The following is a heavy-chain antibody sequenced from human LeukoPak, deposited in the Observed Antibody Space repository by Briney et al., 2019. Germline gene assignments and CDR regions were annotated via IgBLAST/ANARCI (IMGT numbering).Heavy chain of an antibody. CDR1: GGSISSSSYY. J-gene: IGHJ4*02. D-gene: IGHD3-10*01. Sequence: SETLSLTCTVSGGSISSSSYYWGWIRQPPGKGLEWIGSIYYSGSTYYNPSLKSRVTISVDTSKYQFSLKLSSVTAADTAVYYCASLWFGELLYWGQGTLVTVSS. V-gene: IGHV4-39*01. CDR2: IYYSGST. CDR3: ASLWFGELLY.